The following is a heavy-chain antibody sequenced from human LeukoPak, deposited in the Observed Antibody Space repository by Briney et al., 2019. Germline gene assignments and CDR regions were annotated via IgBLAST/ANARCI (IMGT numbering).Heavy chain of an antibody. CDR1: GFPFSNNA. D-gene: IGHD2-2*01. Sequence: QAGGSLRLSCAASGFPFSNNAMTWVRQAPGKGLEWVSAVSDNGGSTYYADSVRGRFTISRDNSKNTLYLQMNSLRAEDTAVYYCAGRASDSYLVYWGQGILVTVST. CDR3: AGRASDSYLVY. J-gene: IGHJ4*02. CDR2: VSDNGGST. V-gene: IGHV3-23*01.